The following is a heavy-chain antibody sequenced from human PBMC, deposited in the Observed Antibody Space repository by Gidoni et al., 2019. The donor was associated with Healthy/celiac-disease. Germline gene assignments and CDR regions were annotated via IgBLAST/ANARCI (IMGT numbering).Heavy chain of an antibody. J-gene: IGHJ4*02. V-gene: IGHV4-34*01. D-gene: IGHD2-15*01. Sequence: QVQLQQWGAGPLKPSETLSLACAVSGGSFSGYYGSWIRQPPGKGLDEIGEINHSGSTNYNPSLKSRVTISVDTSKNQFSLKLSSVAAADTAVYYCARGWYSFDYWGQGTLVTVSS. CDR1: GGSFSGYY. CDR2: INHSGST. CDR3: ARGWYSFDY.